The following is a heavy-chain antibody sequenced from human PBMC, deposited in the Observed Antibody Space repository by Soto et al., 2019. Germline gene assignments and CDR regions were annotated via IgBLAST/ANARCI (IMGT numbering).Heavy chain of an antibody. CDR2: INAGNGNT. J-gene: IGHJ5*02. D-gene: IGHD2-15*01. CDR3: ARGPSVVTPRFDP. Sequence: ASVKVSCKASGYTFTSYAMHWVRQAPGQRLEWMGWINAGNGNTKYSQKFQGRVTIARDTSASTAYMELSSLRSEDTAVYYCARGPSVVTPRFDPWGQGTLVTVSS. CDR1: GYTFTSYA. V-gene: IGHV1-3*01.